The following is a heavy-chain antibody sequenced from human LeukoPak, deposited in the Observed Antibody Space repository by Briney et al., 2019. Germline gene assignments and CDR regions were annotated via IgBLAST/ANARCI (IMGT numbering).Heavy chain of an antibody. D-gene: IGHD5/OR15-5a*01. CDR2: ISGSGGNT. CDR3: AKVLDHSVYDCEGY. J-gene: IGHJ4*02. CDR1: GCTFSSYA. Sequence: GGALRLSCAASGCTFSSYAMRWVPQAPGKGLEWVSAISGSGGNTYSADSVKGRFTISRDNSQNTLYLQMNRLRAEDTAVYYCAKVLDHSVYDCEGYWGQGTLVTVSS. V-gene: IGHV3-23*01.